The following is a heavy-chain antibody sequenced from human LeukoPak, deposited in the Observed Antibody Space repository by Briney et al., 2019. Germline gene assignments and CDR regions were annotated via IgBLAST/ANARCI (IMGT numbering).Heavy chain of an antibody. CDR3: ARQITYGDIYFDY. D-gene: IGHD4-17*01. CDR1: GYTFTSYT. CDR2: INAGNGNT. Sequence: GASVKVSCRASGYTFTSYTLHWVRQAPGQRLEWMGWINAGNGNTKYSQKFQGRVTITRDTSASTAYMELSSLRSEDTAVYYCARQITYGDIYFDYWGQGTLVTVSS. V-gene: IGHV1-3*01. J-gene: IGHJ4*02.